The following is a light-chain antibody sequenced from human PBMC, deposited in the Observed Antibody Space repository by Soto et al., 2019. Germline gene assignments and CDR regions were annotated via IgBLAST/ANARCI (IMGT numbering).Light chain of an antibody. V-gene: IGKV3-11*01. J-gene: IGKJ5*01. Sequence: TQSPSSLSASLGNRVTITCRASQSVSRYLAWYQQKPGQAPRLLIYDASIRATGIPASFRGSGSGTDFTLSISSLESDDVAVYYCQQRSDWPPITFGQGTRLEIK. CDR3: QQRSDWPPIT. CDR1: QSVSRY. CDR2: DAS.